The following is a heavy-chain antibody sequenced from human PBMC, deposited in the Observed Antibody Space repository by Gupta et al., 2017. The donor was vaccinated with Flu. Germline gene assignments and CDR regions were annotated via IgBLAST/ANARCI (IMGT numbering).Heavy chain of an antibody. Sequence: EVQLVESGGGLVKPGGSLRLSCAASGFTFSSYSMNWVRQAPGKGLEWVSSISSSSSYIYYADSVKGRFTISRDNAKNSLYLQMNRLRAEDTAVYYCARGIAGAGTHHYFDYWGQGTLVTVSS. V-gene: IGHV3-21*01. CDR1: GFTFSSYS. D-gene: IGHD6-19*01. CDR3: ARGIAGAGTHHYFDY. CDR2: ISSSSSYI. J-gene: IGHJ4*02.